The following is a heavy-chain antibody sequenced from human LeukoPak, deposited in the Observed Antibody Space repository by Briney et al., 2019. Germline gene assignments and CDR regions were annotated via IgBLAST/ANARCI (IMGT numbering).Heavy chain of an antibody. Sequence: GGSLRLSCVASGFTFSSYAMSWVRQAPGKGLEWVSTISGSGGNTYFADSVKGRFTISRDNSKNTLYLQMDSLRADDTAVYYCAKGKTGRFLEWLLFDHWGQETLVTVSS. J-gene: IGHJ4*02. CDR2: ISGSGGNT. CDR1: GFTFSSYA. D-gene: IGHD3-3*01. CDR3: AKGKTGRFLEWLLFDH. V-gene: IGHV3-23*01.